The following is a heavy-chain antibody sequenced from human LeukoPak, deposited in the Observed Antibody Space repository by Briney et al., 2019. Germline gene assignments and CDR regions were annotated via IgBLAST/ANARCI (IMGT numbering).Heavy chain of an antibody. Sequence: PSETLSLTCTVSGGSISSYYWSWIRQPPGKGLEWIGYIYYSGSTNYNPSLKSRVTISVDTSKNQFSLKLSSVTAADTVVYYCARLEGSGIDPWGQGTLVTVSS. V-gene: IGHV4-59*08. D-gene: IGHD3-10*01. CDR2: IYYSGST. CDR3: ARLEGSGIDP. CDR1: GGSISSYY. J-gene: IGHJ5*02.